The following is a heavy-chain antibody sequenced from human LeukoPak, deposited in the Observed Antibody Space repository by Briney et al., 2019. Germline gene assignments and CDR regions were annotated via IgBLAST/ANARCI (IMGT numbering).Heavy chain of an antibody. D-gene: IGHD6-19*01. Sequence: GGSLRLSCAASGFTFTSYGMTWVRQAPGKGLEWVSAISGSGGSTYYADSVKGRFTISRDNAKNSLYLQMNSLRAEDTAVYYCARDWESGCHDYWGQGTLVTVSS. V-gene: IGHV3-23*01. J-gene: IGHJ4*02. CDR2: ISGSGGST. CDR3: ARDWESGCHDY. CDR1: GFTFTSYG.